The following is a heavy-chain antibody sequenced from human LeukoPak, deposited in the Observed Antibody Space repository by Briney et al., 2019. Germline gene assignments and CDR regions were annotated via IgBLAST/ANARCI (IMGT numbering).Heavy chain of an antibody. J-gene: IGHJ4*02. V-gene: IGHV1-69*01. D-gene: IGHD5-12*01. CDR2: IIPIFGTA. Sequence: SVKVSCKASGGTFSSYAISWVRQAPGQGLEWLGGIIPIFGTANYAQKFQGRVTITADESTSTAYMELSSLRSEDTAVYYCARGAVGGYSGYDPDREGYYFDYWGQGTLVTVSS. CDR1: GGTFSSYA. CDR3: ARGAVGGYSGYDPDREGYYFDY.